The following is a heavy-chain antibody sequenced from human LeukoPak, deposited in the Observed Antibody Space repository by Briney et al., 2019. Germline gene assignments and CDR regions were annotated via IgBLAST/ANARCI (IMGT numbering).Heavy chain of an antibody. Sequence: GGSLRVSCAASGFTFSDYYMSWIRQAPGERLEWVSYISSSGSTIYYADSVKGRFTISRDNAKNSLYLQMNSLRAEDTAVYYCATQGGTYYYMDVWGKGTTVTVSS. J-gene: IGHJ6*03. CDR2: ISSSGSTI. V-gene: IGHV3-11*01. CDR3: ATQGGTYYYMDV. D-gene: IGHD1-26*01. CDR1: GFTFSDYY.